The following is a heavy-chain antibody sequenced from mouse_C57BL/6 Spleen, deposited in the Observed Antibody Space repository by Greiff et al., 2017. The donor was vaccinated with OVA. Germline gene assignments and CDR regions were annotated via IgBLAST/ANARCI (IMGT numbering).Heavy chain of an antibody. CDR1: GFTFSNYW. CDR2: IRLKSDNYAT. D-gene: IGHD1-1*01. CDR3: TAITTVVARYAMDY. J-gene: IGHJ4*01. Sequence: EVQLVESGGGLVQPGGSMKLSCVASGFTFSNYWMNWVRQSPEKGLEWVAQIRLKSDNYATHYAESVKGRFTISRDDSKSSVYLQMNNLRAEDTGIYYCTAITTVVARYAMDYWGQGTSVTVSS. V-gene: IGHV6-3*01.